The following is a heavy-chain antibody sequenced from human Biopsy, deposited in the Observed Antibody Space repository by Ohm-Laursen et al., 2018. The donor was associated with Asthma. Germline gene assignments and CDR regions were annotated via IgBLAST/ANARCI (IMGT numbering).Heavy chain of an antibody. V-gene: IGHV3-66*01. Sequence: GSLRLSCSASGFAVSRDHMFWVRQAPGKGLEWVSVIYSGGTSHTADSVRGRFTISRDYSKNTLYLQMHSLRAEDTAVYYCAKARIHHFYDSSGYYQHDWGQGTLVTVSS. CDR1: GFAVSRDH. J-gene: IGHJ4*02. D-gene: IGHD3-22*01. CDR2: IYSGGTS. CDR3: AKARIHHFYDSSGYYQHD.